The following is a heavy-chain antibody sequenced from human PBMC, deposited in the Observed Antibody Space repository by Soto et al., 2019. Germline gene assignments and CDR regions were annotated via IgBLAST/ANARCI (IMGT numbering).Heavy chain of an antibody. V-gene: IGHV1-69*13. J-gene: IGHJ6*02. CDR2: IIPIFGTA. CDR3: ARDRIFGVVGRYYYYGMDV. Sequence: SVKVSCKASGGTFSSYAISWVRQAPGQGLEWMGGIIPIFGTANYAQKFQGRVTITADESTSTAYMELSSLRSEDTAVYYCARDRIFGVVGRYYYYGMDVWGQGTTVTVSS. D-gene: IGHD3-3*01. CDR1: GGTFSSYA.